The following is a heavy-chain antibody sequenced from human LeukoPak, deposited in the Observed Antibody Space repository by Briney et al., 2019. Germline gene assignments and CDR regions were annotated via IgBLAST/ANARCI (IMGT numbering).Heavy chain of an antibody. CDR2: IYSGGST. D-gene: IGHD5-12*01. J-gene: IGHJ4*02. CDR3: ASGVNIVATIVDY. V-gene: IGHV3-53*01. Sequence: TGGSLRLSCAASGFTVSSNYMSWVRQAPGKGLEWVSVIYSGGSTYYADSVKGRLTISRDNSKNTLYLQMNSLRAEDTAVYYCASGVNIVATIVDYWGQGTLVTVSS. CDR1: GFTVSSNY.